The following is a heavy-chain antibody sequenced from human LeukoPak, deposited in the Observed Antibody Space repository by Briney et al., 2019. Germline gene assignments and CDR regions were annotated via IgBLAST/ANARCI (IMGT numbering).Heavy chain of an antibody. V-gene: IGHV4-38-2*01. D-gene: IGHD1-26*01. CDR1: DYSISSGYY. CDR3: ATLLLEGATRRAGGY. Sequence: PSETLSLTCAVSDYSISSGYYWGWIRQPPGKGLEWIGSIHHSGATYYNPSLNSRVIISLDTSKNQFSLKMNSVTAADTAVYYCATLLLEGATRRAGGYWGQGILVTVSS. J-gene: IGHJ4*02. CDR2: IHHSGAT.